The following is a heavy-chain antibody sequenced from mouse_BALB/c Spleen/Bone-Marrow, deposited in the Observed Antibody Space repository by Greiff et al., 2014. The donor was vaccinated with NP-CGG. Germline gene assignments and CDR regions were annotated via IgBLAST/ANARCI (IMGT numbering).Heavy chain of an antibody. J-gene: IGHJ2*01. Sequence: QVQLKESGAELVRPGSSVKISCKASGYAFSSYWMNWVKQRPGQGLEWIGQIYPGEGDTNYNGKFKGKATLTADKSSSTAYMQLSGLTSEDSAVYFCARGRGWYFDYWGQGTTLTVSS. CDR2: IYPGEGDT. V-gene: IGHV1-80*01. CDR1: GYAFSSYW. D-gene: IGHD2-3*01. CDR3: ARGRGWYFDY.